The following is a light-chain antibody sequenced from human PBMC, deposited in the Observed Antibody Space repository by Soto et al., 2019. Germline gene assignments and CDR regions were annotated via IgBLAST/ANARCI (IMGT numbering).Light chain of an antibody. J-gene: IGLJ1*01. CDR3: SSYTSSMTNV. CDR2: DVD. V-gene: IGLV2-14*03. Sequence: QSALTQPASVSGSPGQSITISCTGTSSDVGGYNSVSWYQHPPGKAPKLILYDVDDRPSGVAYRFSGSKSGNTASLTISVLQAADEADYFCSSYTSSMTNVFGSGTKVTVL. CDR1: SSDVGGYNS.